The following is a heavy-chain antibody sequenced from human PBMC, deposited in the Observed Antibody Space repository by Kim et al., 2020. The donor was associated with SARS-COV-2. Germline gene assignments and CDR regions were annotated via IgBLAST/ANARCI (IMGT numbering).Heavy chain of an antibody. CDR2: ISASGGST. CDR3: AKDEIGYVPLGWYFDR. D-gene: IGHD3-10*02. V-gene: IGHV3-23*01. J-gene: IGHJ2*01. Sequence: GGSLRLSCAASGFTFSSYAMSWVRQAPGKGLEWVSAISASGGSTYYADSVKGRFTISRDNSKNTLYLQMNSLGAEDTAVYYCAKDEIGYVPLGWYFDRWGRGTLVTVSS. CDR1: GFTFSSYA.